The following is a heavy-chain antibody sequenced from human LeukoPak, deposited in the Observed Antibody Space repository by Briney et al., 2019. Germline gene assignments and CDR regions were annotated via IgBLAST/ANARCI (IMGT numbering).Heavy chain of an antibody. CDR2: IWYDGSIK. V-gene: IGHV3-33*01. CDR1: GFTFSTYG. Sequence: PGRSLRLSCAASGFTFSTYGMHWVRQAPGKGLEWVAVIWYDGSIKYYGDSVKGRFTISRDNSKNTLYLQMNSLRAEDTAVYYCARDSVPAAGMGGDYFDYWGQGTLVTVSS. D-gene: IGHD6-13*01. CDR3: ARDSVPAAGMGGDYFDY. J-gene: IGHJ4*02.